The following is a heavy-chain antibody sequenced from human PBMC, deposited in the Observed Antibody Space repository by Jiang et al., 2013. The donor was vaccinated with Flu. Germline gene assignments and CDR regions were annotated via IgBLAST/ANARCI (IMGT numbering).Heavy chain of an antibody. Sequence: PGLLKPSETLSLTCTVSGGSISSSSYYWGWIRQPPGKGLEWIGSIYYSGSTYYNPSLKSRVTISVDTSKNQFSLKLSSVTAADTAVYYCARQQLVPRFDYWGQGTLVTVSS. V-gene: IGHV4-39*01. CDR1: GGSISSSSYY. J-gene: IGHJ4*02. CDR2: IYYSGST. D-gene: IGHD6-13*01. CDR3: ARQQLVPRFDY.